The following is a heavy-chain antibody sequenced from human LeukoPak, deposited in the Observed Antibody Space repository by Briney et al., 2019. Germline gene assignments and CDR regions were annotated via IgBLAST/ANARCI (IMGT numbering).Heavy chain of an antibody. Sequence: SETLSLTCAVSGYSISSGYYWGWIRQPPGKGLEWIGSFYHSGNSYYNPSLKGRVSISVDTSKNQFSLNLSSVTAADTALYYCARHDFYSNYPHNWFDPWGQGTLVTVSS. CDR1: GYSISSGYY. CDR3: ARHDFYSNYPHNWFDP. V-gene: IGHV4-38-2*01. D-gene: IGHD4-11*01. J-gene: IGHJ5*02. CDR2: FYHSGNS.